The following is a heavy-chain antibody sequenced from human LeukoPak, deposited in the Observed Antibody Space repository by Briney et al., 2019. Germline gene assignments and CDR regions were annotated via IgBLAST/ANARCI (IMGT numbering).Heavy chain of an antibody. V-gene: IGHV5-51*01. CDR3: ARRGYCSGGDCYSAAFDI. D-gene: IGHD2-15*01. J-gene: IGHJ3*02. CDR1: GYRFTSYW. CDR2: IYPGDSDT. Sequence: GESLQISCKGSGYRFTSYWIAWVRQMPGKGLEWMGIIYPGDSDTSYSPSFHGQVTISADKSISNAYLQWSSLKASDTAMYYCARRGYCSGGDCYSAAFDIWGQGTMVTVSS.